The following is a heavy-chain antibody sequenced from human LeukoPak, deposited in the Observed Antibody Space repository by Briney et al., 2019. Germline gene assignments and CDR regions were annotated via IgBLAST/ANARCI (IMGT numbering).Heavy chain of an antibody. CDR1: GFTFSHDW. D-gene: IGHD4-17*01. V-gene: IGHV3-23*01. J-gene: IGHJ4*02. Sequence: PGGSLRLSCAASGFTFSHDWMSWVRQAPGKGLECVASISRNSGDYTLYAASVKGRFTISRDNSRSTLYLQMNSLRAEDTAVYYCSKKGQNEDYGKPDWGQGTLVTVSS. CDR3: SKKGQNEDYGKPD. CDR2: ISRNSGDYT.